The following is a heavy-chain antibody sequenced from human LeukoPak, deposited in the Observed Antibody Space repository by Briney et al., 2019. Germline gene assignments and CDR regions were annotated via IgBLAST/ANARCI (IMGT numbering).Heavy chain of an antibody. CDR2: IYYSGST. Sequence: PSETLSLTCAVSGGSISSGDYYWSWIRQPPGKGLEWIGYIYYSGSTYYNPSLKSRVTISVDTSKNQFSLKLSSVTAADTAVYYCAREGARPTRITKGYYFDYWGQGTLVTVSS. CDR1: GGSISSGDYY. J-gene: IGHJ4*02. D-gene: IGHD1-14*01. CDR3: AREGARPTRITKGYYFDY. V-gene: IGHV4-30-4*08.